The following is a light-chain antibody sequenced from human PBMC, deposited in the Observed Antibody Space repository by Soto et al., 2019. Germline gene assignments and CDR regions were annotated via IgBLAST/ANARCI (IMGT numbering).Light chain of an antibody. V-gene: IGLV2-8*01. CDR3: SSYAGSNNVV. Sequence: QSALTQPPSASGSPGQSVTISCTGTSSDLGGYNFVSWYQQHPGKAPKLMISEVNKRPSGVPDRFSGSKSGNTASLTVSGLQAEDEADYYCSSYAGSNNVVFGGGTKLTVL. CDR2: EVN. CDR1: SSDLGGYNF. J-gene: IGLJ2*01.